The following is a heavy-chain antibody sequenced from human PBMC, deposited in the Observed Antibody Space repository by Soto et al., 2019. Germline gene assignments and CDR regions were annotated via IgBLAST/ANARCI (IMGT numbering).Heavy chain of an antibody. V-gene: IGHV3-23*01. CDR1: GFTFSNYA. CDR2: IGRIGGGT. CDR3: AKRSVTDTFYFDY. D-gene: IGHD6-19*01. J-gene: IGHJ4*02. Sequence: PGGSLRLSCAASGFTFSNYAMAWVRQAPGTGLEWVSSIGRIGGGTHYVGSVEGRFTISRDDSKSTVYLQMNNLRAGGTAIYYCAKRSVTDTFYFDYWGQGTVVTVSS.